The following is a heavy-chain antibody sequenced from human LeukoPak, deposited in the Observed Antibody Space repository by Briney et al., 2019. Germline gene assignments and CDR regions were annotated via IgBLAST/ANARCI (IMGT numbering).Heavy chain of an antibody. CDR1: GFTFSSYS. CDR3: ARVLGYDYVWESYRDAYYFDY. Sequence: ESLRLSCAASGFTFSSYSMNWVRQPPGKGLEWNGEINHSGSTNYNPSLKSRVTISVDTSKNQFSLKLSSVTAADTAVYYCARVLGYDYVWESYRDAYYFDYWGQGTLVTVSS. D-gene: IGHD3-16*02. J-gene: IGHJ4*02. V-gene: IGHV4-34*01. CDR2: INHSGST.